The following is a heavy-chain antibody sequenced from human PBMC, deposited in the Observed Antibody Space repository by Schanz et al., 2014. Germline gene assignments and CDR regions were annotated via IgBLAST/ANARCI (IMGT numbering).Heavy chain of an antibody. J-gene: IGHJ3*02. Sequence: EVQLVESGGGLVKSGGSLRLSCVASGFPFSTYSIHWVRQAPGKGLEWVSYIRSDNNYIYYADSVKGRFTISRDNAKNSLFLQMNSLTAEDTAVYYCVREDMVRGIRAFDIWGQGTMVTVSS. CDR2: IRSDNNYI. CDR1: GFPFSTYS. V-gene: IGHV3-21*01. D-gene: IGHD3-10*01. CDR3: VREDMVRGIRAFDI.